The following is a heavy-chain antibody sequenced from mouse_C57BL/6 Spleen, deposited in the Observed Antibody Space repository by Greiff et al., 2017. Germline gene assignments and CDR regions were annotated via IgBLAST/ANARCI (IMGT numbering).Heavy chain of an antibody. V-gene: IGHV14-1*01. CDR1: GFNIKDYY. CDR3: TCYGYDVAWFAY. J-gene: IGHJ3*01. D-gene: IGHD2-2*01. Sequence: EVKLMESGAELVRPGASVKLSCTASGFNIKDYYMPWVKPRPEQGLEWIGRIDPDDGATEYAPKFQGKATMTAYTSSNTAYLPLSSLTSEDTAVYYCTCYGYDVAWFAYWGQGTLVTVSA. CDR2: IDPDDGAT.